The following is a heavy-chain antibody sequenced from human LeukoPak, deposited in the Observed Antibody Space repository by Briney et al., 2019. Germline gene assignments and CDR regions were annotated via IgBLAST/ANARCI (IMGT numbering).Heavy chain of an antibody. J-gene: IGHJ4*02. CDR1: GIILSSYW. V-gene: IGHV3-7*03. D-gene: IGHD2-21*02. Sequence: GGSLTLSCAASGIILSSYWMSWVRQAPGKGLEWVANIKQDGSEKWYVDSVKGRFTISRDNAKNSLYLQMNSLRAEDTAVYYCARVSGSSYCGGDCYWVPNDCWGQGTLVTVSS. CDR2: IKQDGSEK. CDR3: ARVSGSSYCGGDCYWVPNDC.